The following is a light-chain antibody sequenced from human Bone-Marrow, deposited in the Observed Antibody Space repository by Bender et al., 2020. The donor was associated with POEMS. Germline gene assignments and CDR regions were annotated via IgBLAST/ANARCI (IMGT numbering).Light chain of an antibody. CDR2: YDD. CDR1: TANIGTNT. Sequence: QSVLAQPPSASGTPGQRLTISCSGSTANIGTNTVNWYQQLPGTAPKLLIYYDDLLTPGVSDRFSASKSGTSASLAISELQSEDEALYYCSAWDDSLSGWVFGGGTKLTVL. J-gene: IGLJ3*02. CDR3: SAWDDSLSGWV. V-gene: IGLV1-44*01.